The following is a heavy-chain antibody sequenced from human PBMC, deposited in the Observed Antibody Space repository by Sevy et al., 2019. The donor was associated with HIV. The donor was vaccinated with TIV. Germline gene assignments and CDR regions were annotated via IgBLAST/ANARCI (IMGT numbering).Heavy chain of an antibody. Sequence: GGSLRLSCAASGFTFSNAWMSWVRQAPGKGLEWVGRIKSKTDGGTTDYAAPVKGRFTISRDDSKNTLYLQMNSLKTEDTAVYYRTTQIQLWLRGYYYYYGMDVWGQGTTVTVSS. V-gene: IGHV3-15*01. CDR3: TTQIQLWLRGYYYYYGMDV. CDR1: GFTFSNAW. J-gene: IGHJ6*02. CDR2: IKSKTDGGTT. D-gene: IGHD5-18*01.